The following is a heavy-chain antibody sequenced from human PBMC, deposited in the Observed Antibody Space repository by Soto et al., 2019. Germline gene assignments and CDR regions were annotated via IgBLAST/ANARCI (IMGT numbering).Heavy chain of an antibody. D-gene: IGHD3-9*01. J-gene: IGHJ6*03. CDR1: GYTFTSYA. CDR3: ASGGDLLTGSPPRGYYYYMDV. Sequence: QVQLVQSGAEVKKPGASVKVSCKASGYTFTSYAMHWVRQAPGQRLEWMGWINAGNGNTKYSQKFQGRVTITRDTSASTAYMELSSLRSEDTAVYYCASGGDLLTGSPPRGYYYYMDVWGKGTTVTVSS. CDR2: INAGNGNT. V-gene: IGHV1-3*01.